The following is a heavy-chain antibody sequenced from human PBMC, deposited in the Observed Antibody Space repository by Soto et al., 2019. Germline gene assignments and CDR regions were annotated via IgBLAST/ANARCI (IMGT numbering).Heavy chain of an antibody. Sequence: QVDLVQSGAEVKKPGSSVKVSCKAPGGTFSNHAINWVRQAPGQGLEWMGRIIPIFTTTNYAQKFQGRVTMTADESTITAYLELSSLRHDYTAVYYCAREVAADGTFREDVFDIWGQGTLVTVSS. J-gene: IGHJ3*02. CDR1: GGTFSNHA. D-gene: IGHD6-13*01. CDR2: IIPIFTTT. CDR3: AREVAADGTFREDVFDI. V-gene: IGHV1-69*12.